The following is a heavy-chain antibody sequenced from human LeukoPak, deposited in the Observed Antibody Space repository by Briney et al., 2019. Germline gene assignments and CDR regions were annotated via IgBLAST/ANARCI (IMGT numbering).Heavy chain of an antibody. D-gene: IGHD6-19*01. V-gene: IGHV3-43*01. CDR1: GFTFDDYS. Sequence: GGSLRLSCAASGFTFDDYSMSWVRQPPGKGLEWVSLISWDGASTYYADTVKGRFTISRDNSKNTLYLQMNSLRAEDTAVYYCARGLAVAGSYYYGMDVWGQGTTVTVSS. CDR3: ARGLAVAGSYYYGMDV. CDR2: ISWDGAST. J-gene: IGHJ6*02.